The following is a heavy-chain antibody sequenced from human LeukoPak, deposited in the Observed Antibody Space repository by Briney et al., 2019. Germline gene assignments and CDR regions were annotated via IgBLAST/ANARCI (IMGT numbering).Heavy chain of an antibody. CDR2: IYNGVNT. D-gene: IGHD3-3*01. CDR3: ARGDYDFWSGYPYYFDY. CDR1: GASVSSASY. V-gene: IGHV4-61*01. Sequence: SETLSLTCTVSGASVSSASYWTWIRQPPGKGVEWIAHIYNGVNTNYNPSLKSRVTISVDTSKNQFSLRLNSVTAADTAVYYCARGDYDFWSGYPYYFDYWGQGTLVTVSS. J-gene: IGHJ4*02.